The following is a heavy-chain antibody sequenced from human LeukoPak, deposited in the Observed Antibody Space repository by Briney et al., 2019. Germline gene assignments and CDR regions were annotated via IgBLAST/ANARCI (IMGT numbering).Heavy chain of an antibody. D-gene: IGHD6-19*01. J-gene: IGHJ6*03. V-gene: IGHV3-33*06. CDR3: AKDEERTGYSSGWYWYYYYYYMDV. CDR1: GFTFSSYG. Sequence: GGSLRLSCAASGFTFSSYGMHWVRQALGKGLEWVAVIWYDGSNKYYADSVKGRFTISRDNSKNTLYLQMNSLRAEDTAVYYCAKDEERTGYSSGWYWYYYYYYMDVWGKGTTVTVSS. CDR2: IWYDGSNK.